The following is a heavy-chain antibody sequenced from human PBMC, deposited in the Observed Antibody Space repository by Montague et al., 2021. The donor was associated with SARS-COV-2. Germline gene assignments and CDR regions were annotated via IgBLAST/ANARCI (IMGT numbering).Heavy chain of an antibody. J-gene: IGHJ5*02. Sequence: SVKVSCKASGYTFINYGISWVRQAPGQGPEWMGWISGNNDDANYADDFQDRVTVTADPTTETAYLELNRLTFDDTAVYYCARDWEEAARRDCFDPWGQGTLVFV. CDR3: ARDWEEAARRDCFDP. CDR1: GYTFINYG. V-gene: IGHV1-18*01. CDR2: ISGNNDDA. D-gene: IGHD6-6*01.